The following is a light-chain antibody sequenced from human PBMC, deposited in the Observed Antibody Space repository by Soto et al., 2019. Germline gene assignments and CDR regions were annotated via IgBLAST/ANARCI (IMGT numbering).Light chain of an antibody. J-gene: IGLJ1*01. CDR3: CSYTVSGPYV. CDR1: SSDVGGYNY. V-gene: IGLV2-14*01. CDR2: AVS. Sequence: QSLLTQPASVSGSPGQSITISCTGTSSDVGGYNYVSWYQQHPGKAPKLMIYAVSNRPSGVSNRFSGSKSGNTATLTISGLQAEDEADYYCCSYTVSGPYVLGYRTKVTVL.